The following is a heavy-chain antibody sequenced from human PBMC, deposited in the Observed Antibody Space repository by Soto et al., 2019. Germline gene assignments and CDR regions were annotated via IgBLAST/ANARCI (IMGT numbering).Heavy chain of an antibody. V-gene: IGHV4-61*05. D-gene: IGHD5-12*01. CDR2: IDYSGSN. CDR1: GVSLGSSSYY. J-gene: IGHJ4*02. Sequence: SETLSLTCSVFGVSLGSSSYYWAWLRQPLGKGLEWIGDIDYSGSNNYNSSLKSRVTISVDTSKKQFSLKLSSVTAADTAVYYCARGLLGDGYNSFYFDYWGQGTLVTVSS. CDR3: ARGLLGDGYNSFYFDY.